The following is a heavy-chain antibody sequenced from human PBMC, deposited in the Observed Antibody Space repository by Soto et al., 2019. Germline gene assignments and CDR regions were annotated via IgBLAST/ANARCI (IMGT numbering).Heavy chain of an antibody. Sequence: QVQLQQWGAGLLKPSETLSLTCAVYGGSFSAYYWSWIRQPPGKGLEWIGEINHSGSTNYNTSLTSRDTISVDTSKNQFSLKLSSVTAADTAVYYCARGQSSLLLDCWGQGILVTVSS. J-gene: IGHJ4*02. CDR1: GGSFSAYY. CDR2: INHSGST. D-gene: IGHD2-8*02. V-gene: IGHV4-34*01. CDR3: ARGQSSLLLDC.